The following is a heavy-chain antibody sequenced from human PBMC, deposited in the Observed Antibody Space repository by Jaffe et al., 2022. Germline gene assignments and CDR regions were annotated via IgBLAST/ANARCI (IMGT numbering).Heavy chain of an antibody. Sequence: QVQLQESGPGLVKPSETLSLTCAVSGYSISSGYYWGWIRQPPGKGLEWIGSIYHSGSTYYNPSLKSRVTISVDTSKNQFSLKLSSVTAADTAVYYCATLGSSSSWSWGAYDAFDIWGQGTMVTVSS. CDR3: ATLGSSSSWSWGAYDAFDI. J-gene: IGHJ3*02. CDR1: GYSISSGYY. CDR2: IYHSGST. D-gene: IGHD6-13*01. V-gene: IGHV4-38-2*01.